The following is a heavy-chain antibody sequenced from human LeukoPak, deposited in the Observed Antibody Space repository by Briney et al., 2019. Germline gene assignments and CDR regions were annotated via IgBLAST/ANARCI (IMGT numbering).Heavy chain of an antibody. Sequence: GGSLRLSCTPSGFTFSNAWMSWVRQAPGKGRGWVGRIKSKTEGGTIDYAAPVKGRFTISRDDSKSTVYLQMNSLKTEDTAVYYCTAVRWSGSYDYWGQGAPVTVSS. CDR2: IKSKTEGGTI. CDR3: TAVRWSGSYDY. J-gene: IGHJ4*02. D-gene: IGHD1-26*01. V-gene: IGHV3-15*01. CDR1: GFTFSNAW.